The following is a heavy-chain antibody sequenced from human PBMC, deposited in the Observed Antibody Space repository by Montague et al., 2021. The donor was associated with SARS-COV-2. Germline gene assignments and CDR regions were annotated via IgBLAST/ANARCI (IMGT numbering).Heavy chain of an antibody. CDR1: GDSVARNSAG. CDR3: ARTSASNDY. CDR2: TYYRSKWYN. J-gene: IGHJ4*02. Sequence: CAISGDSVARNSAGWNWIRQSPSRGLEWLGRTYYRSKWYNDYAVSVKSRITINPDTSKNQISLQLNSVTPEDTAVYYCARTSASNDYWGQGTLVTVSS. D-gene: IGHD1-26*01. V-gene: IGHV6-1*01.